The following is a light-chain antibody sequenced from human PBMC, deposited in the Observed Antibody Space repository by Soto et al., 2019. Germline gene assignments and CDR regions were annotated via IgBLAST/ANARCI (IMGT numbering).Light chain of an antibody. V-gene: IGKV3-15*01. Sequence: EIVLTQSPATLSLSPGERATLSCRASQSVSSYLAWYHQKPGQAPRLLIYGASTRATGTPARFSGSGSGTEFTLSIGSLQSEDFAVYYCQQYNDWPPTFGQGNKVDIK. CDR1: QSVSSY. CDR2: GAS. J-gene: IGKJ1*01. CDR3: QQYNDWPPT.